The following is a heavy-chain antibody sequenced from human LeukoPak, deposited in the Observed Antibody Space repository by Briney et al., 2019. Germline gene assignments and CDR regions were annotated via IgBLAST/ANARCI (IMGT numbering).Heavy chain of an antibody. CDR3: GRQRSGLDY. CDR1: GVSISNYY. V-gene: IGHV4-59*08. Sequence: SETLSLTCTVSGVSISNYYWTWVRQPPGRGLEWIGYIYNSVNTKFNPSLKSRVNISVDKSKNQFSLNLTSVTAADTAVYYCGRQRSGLDYWGQGALVTVSS. CDR2: IYNSVNT. J-gene: IGHJ4*02.